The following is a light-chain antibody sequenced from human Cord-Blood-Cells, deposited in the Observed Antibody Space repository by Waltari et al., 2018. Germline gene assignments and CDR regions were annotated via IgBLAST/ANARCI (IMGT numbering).Light chain of an antibody. CDR3: SSYTSSSTVV. V-gene: IGLV2-14*01. CDR2: DVS. CDR1: SSDVGGYKY. J-gene: IGLJ2*01. Sequence: QSALTQPAYVSGSPGQSITISCTGTSSDVGGYKYVSWYQQHPGKAPKLIIYDVSNRPSGVSNRFSGSKSGNTASLTISGLQAEDEADYYCSSYTSSSTVVFGGGTKLTVL.